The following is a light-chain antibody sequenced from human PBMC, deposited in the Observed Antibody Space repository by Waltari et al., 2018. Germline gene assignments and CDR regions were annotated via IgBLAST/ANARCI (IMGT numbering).Light chain of an antibody. CDR3: SSQSTNSVVL. CDR1: MRDVGGFNS. V-gene: IGLV2-14*03. J-gene: IGLJ3*02. Sequence: QSALTQPASVSGSPGQSITISCTGTMRDVGGFNSVSWYQVHPGQAPRVMIYDVINRPSGVSDRFSASKSGNTASLTISGLQAEDEGDYYCSSQSTNSVVLFGGGTKLTVL. CDR2: DVI.